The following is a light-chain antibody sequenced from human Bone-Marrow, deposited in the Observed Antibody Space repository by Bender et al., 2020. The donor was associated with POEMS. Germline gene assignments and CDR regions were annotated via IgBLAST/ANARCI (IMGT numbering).Light chain of an antibody. CDR1: SSDIGSYTY. CDR2: EVS. J-gene: IGLJ3*02. CDR3: VSYTDSSTWV. Sequence: QSALTQPASVSGSPGQSITVSCTGTSSDIGSYTYVSWFQQRPGKAPKLLIYEVSNRPSGVSNRFSGSKSGVTASLTISGLQAEDEADYYCVSYTDSSTWVFGGGTKLTVL. V-gene: IGLV2-14*01.